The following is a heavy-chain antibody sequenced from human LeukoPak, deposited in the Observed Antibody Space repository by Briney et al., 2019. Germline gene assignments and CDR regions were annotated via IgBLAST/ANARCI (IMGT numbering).Heavy chain of an antibody. CDR1: GYSFTPFY. V-gene: IGHV1-2*02. CDR3: ARDGEYGTGSYYRGCFDY. D-gene: IGHD3-10*01. J-gene: IGHJ4*02. CDR2: IHPRSGDT. Sequence: ASVKVSCKASGYSFTPFYIHWGRQAPGRGLEWMGWIHPRSGDTNYAYKFRGRVTMTRDTSISTAYLDLGSLGCDDTAVYYCARDGEYGTGSYYRGCFDYWGQGILGTVS.